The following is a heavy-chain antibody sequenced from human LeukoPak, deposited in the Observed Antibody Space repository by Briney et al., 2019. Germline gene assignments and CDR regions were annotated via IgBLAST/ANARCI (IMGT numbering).Heavy chain of an antibody. CDR1: GFTFSSYW. V-gene: IGHV3-74*01. Sequence: GVSLRLSCAASGFTFSSYWMHWVRQAPGKGLVWVSRINSEGSTNYADSVKSRFTISRDNAKNTVSLQINSLRAEETGVYYCARAPSEIGGYYPVYFRHWGQGTMVTVST. CDR3: ARAPSEIGGYYPVYFRH. CDR2: INSEGST. D-gene: IGHD3-22*01. J-gene: IGHJ1*01.